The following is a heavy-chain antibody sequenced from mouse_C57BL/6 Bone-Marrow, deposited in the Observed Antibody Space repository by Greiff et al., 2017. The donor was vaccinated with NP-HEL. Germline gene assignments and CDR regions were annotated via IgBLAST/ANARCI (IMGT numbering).Heavy chain of an antibody. CDR3: ARGDDYDVYFDY. Sequence: VQLHQPGAELVMPGASVKLSCKASGYTFTSYWMHWVKQRPGQGLEWIGEIDPSDSYTNYNQKFKGKSTLTVDKSSSTAYMQLSSLTSEDSAVYYCARGDDYDVYFDYWGQGTTLTVSS. J-gene: IGHJ2*01. CDR2: IDPSDSYT. CDR1: GYTFTSYW. D-gene: IGHD2-4*01. V-gene: IGHV1-69*01.